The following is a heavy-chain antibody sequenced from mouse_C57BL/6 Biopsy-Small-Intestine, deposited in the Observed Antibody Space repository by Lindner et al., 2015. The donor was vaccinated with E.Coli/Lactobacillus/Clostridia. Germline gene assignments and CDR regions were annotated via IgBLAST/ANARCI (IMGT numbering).Heavy chain of an antibody. Sequence: SVKVSCKVSGYTFSNSIITWMRQAPGQGLEWMGWISGYNGNTNSAQRFQGRVAMTADTSTNTAHMELRSLRAEDTAMYYCALSYYDFWSGFQKIPFYYMDVWGKGTSVTVSS. CDR3: ALSYYDFWSGFQKIPFYYMDV. V-gene: IGHV1-20*01. CDR2: ISGYNGNT. D-gene: IGHD2-4*01. J-gene: IGHJ1*03. CDR1: GYTFSNSI.